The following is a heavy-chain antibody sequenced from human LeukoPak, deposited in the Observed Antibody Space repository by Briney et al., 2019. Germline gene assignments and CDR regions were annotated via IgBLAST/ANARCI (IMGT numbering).Heavy chain of an antibody. J-gene: IGHJ4*02. D-gene: IGHD3-10*01. CDR1: GFVFSEYE. Sequence: GGSLRLSCAASGFVFSEYEMNWVRQAPGKGLEWISDISSGSSTTYYADSVEGRFTISRDNTKNSLYLQMNSLRAEDTAVYYCARLWFGGPFDSWGQGILVTVSS. CDR2: ISSGSSTT. CDR3: ARLWFGGPFDS. V-gene: IGHV3-48*03.